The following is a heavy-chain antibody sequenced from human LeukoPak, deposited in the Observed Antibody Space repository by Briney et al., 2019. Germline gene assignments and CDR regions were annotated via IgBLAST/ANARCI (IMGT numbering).Heavy chain of an antibody. CDR2: MYPNSGNT. J-gene: IGHJ6*02. V-gene: IGHV1-8*01. Sequence: ASVKVSCKASGHTFTSYDINWVRQAPGQGLEWMGWMYPNSGNTGYAQKFQGRVTMTRNTSISTAYMELSSLRSEDTAVYYCARGPFHIVVVPAHGMDVWGQGTTVTVSS. CDR1: GHTFTSYD. D-gene: IGHD2-2*01. CDR3: ARGPFHIVVVPAHGMDV.